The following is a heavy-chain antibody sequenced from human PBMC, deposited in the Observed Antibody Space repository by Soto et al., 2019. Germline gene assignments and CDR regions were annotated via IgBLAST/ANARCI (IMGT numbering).Heavy chain of an antibody. D-gene: IGHD6-19*01. CDR3: AKKYRGGWSFDY. CDR1: GFTCRSYA. J-gene: IGHJ4*02. V-gene: IGHV3-23*01. Sequence: GGSLRLSCAASGFTCRSYAMSWVRQAPGKGLEWVSAISGGGDDTYYADSVKGRFTISRDNSKNTLFLQMNSLRAEDTAVYYCAKKYRGGWSFDYWGQGTLVTVSS. CDR2: ISGGGDDT.